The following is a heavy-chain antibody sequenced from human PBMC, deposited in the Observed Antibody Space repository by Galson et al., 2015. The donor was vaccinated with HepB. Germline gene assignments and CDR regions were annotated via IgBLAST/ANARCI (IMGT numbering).Heavy chain of an antibody. CDR2: INNSGST. D-gene: IGHD3-10*01. CDR1: GGSFSGYY. CDR3: ARAHRSYWGY. J-gene: IGHJ4*02. V-gene: IGHV4-34*01. Sequence: ETLSLTCAVYGGSFSGYYWSWIRQPPGKGLEWIGEINNSGSTNYNPSLKSRVTISVDTSKNQFSLKLSSVTAADTAVYYCARAHRSYWGYWGQGTLVTVSS.